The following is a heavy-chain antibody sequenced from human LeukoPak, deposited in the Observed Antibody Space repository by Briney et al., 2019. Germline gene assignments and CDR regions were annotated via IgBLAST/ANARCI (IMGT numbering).Heavy chain of an antibody. D-gene: IGHD5-24*01. Sequence: GGSLRLSCAASGFTFSGSAIHWVHQASGKGLDWVGRIRSKTNTYAAAYAASVKGRFTISRDDSKNTAYLQMNSLKTEDTAVYYCTSLFDGYSDYWGQGTLVSVSS. V-gene: IGHV3-73*01. CDR1: GFTFSGSA. CDR3: TSLFDGYSDY. CDR2: IRSKTNTYAA. J-gene: IGHJ4*02.